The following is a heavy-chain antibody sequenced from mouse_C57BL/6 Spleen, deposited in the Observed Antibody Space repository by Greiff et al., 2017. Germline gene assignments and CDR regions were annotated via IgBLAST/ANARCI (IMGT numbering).Heavy chain of an antibody. CDR1: GFSLTSYG. D-gene: IGHD1-1*01. CDR3: ARHALYGTYAMDY. J-gene: IGHJ4*01. V-gene: IGHV2-6-1*01. Sequence: QVQLQQSGPGLVAPSQSLSITCTVSGFSLTSYGVHWVRQPPGKGLEWLVVIWSDGSTTYNSALKSRLSISKDNSKSQVFLKMNSLQTDDTAMYXCARHALYGTYAMDYWGQGTSVTVSS. CDR2: IWSDGST.